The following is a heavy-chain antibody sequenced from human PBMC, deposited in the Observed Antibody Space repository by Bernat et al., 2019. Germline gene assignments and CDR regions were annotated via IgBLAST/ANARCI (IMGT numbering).Heavy chain of an antibody. CDR3: ECGGGSGFDY. D-gene: IGHD6-19*01. J-gene: IGHJ4*02. V-gene: IGHV3-33*01. CDR2: IWYDGSNK. CDR1: GFTFSSYG. Sequence: QVQLVESGGGVVQPGRSLRLSCAASGFTFSSYGMHWVRQAPGKGLEWVAGIWYDGSNKNYADSVKGRFTISRDNSKNTLYLQMNSLRAEDTAVYYWECGGGSGFDYWGQGTLVTVSS.